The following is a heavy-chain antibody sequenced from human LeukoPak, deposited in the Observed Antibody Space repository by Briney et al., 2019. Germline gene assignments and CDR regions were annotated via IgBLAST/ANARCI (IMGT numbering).Heavy chain of an antibody. CDR3: ARVVSREFYFDY. V-gene: IGHV4-39*01. D-gene: IGHD3-10*01. CDR1: GASISTSSPYY. CDR2: IYYSGGT. Sequence: PSETLSLTCAVSGASISTSSPYYWAWIRQSPGKGLEWIGRIYYSGGTYYNPSLKGRVTISVDTSRNQFSLSLSSVTAADTAVYYCARVVSREFYFDYWGQGTLVTVSS. J-gene: IGHJ4*02.